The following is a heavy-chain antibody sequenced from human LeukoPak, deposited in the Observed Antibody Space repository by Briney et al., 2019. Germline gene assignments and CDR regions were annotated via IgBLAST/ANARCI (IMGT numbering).Heavy chain of an antibody. J-gene: IGHJ6*03. CDR1: GGTFSSYA. CDR3: ARERSGSGGSLNVYYYYYMDV. V-gene: IGHV1-69*06. D-gene: IGHD2-15*01. CDR2: IIPIFGTA. Sequence: EASVKVSCKASGGTFSSYAISWVRQAPGQGLEWMGGIIPIFGTANYAQKFQGRVTITADKSTSTAYMELSSLRSEDTAVYYCARERSGSGGSLNVYYYYYMDVWGKGTTVTVSS.